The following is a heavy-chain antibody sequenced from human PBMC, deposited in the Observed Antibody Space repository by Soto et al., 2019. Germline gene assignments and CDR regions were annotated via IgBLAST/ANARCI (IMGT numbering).Heavy chain of an antibody. CDR3: ARGRSGDNVDY. J-gene: IGHJ4*02. CDR2: IYDGGST. CDR1: GGSISNVNDC. D-gene: IGHD7-27*01. Sequence: QVQLQESGPGLVKPSETLSLTCTVSGGSISNVNDCWSWIRQSPDKGLEWSGHIYDGGSTYNNPSLKCRITISVDTSKSQFSLKLSSESVADTAVYYCARGRSGDNVDYWGQGILVTVSS. V-gene: IGHV4-30-4*01.